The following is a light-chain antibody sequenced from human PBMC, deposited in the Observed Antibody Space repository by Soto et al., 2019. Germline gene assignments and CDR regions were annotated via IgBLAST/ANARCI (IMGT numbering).Light chain of an antibody. J-gene: IGLJ3*02. V-gene: IGLV1-44*01. CDR2: SSD. CDR3: AAWDDSLNAWA. CDR1: TSNIGRNT. Sequence: QSVLTQSPSASGTPGPRVSISCSGSTSNIGRNTVKWYRQLPGTAPKLLIGSSDQRPSGVPDRVSGSQSGTSASLAISGLQSEYEADYICAAWDDSLNAWAFGGGTKLTVL.